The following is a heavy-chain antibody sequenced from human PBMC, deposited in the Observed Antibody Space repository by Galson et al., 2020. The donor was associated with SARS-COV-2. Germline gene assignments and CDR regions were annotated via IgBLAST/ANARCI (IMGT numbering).Heavy chain of an antibody. Sequence: GGSLRLSCAASGFTFSSYAMHWVRQAPGKGLEWVAVISYDGSNKYYADSVKGRFTISRDNSKNTLYLQMNSLRAEDTAVYYCVRATSGSYYSAGDYWGQGTLVTVSS. D-gene: IGHD1-26*01. J-gene: IGHJ4*02. CDR2: ISYDGSNK. CDR3: VRATSGSYYSAGDY. CDR1: GFTFSSYA. V-gene: IGHV3-30*04.